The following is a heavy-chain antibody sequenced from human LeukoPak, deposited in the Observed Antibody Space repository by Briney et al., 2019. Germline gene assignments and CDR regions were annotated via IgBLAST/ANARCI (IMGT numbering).Heavy chain of an antibody. CDR3: ASPNSGLVGVGGWPLFDY. CDR1: GFTVSSNY. J-gene: IGHJ4*02. CDR2: IYSGGST. Sequence: QTGGSLRLSCAASGFTVSSNYMSWVRQAPGKGLEWVSVIYSGGSTYYADSVKGRFTISRDNSKNTLYLQMNSLRAEDTAVYYCASPNSGLVGVGGWPLFDYWGQGTLVTVSS. V-gene: IGHV3-66*01. D-gene: IGHD6-19*01.